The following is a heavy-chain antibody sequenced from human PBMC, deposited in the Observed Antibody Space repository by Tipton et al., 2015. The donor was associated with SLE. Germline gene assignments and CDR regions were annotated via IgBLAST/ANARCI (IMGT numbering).Heavy chain of an antibody. J-gene: IGHJ5*02. CDR2: INHRGST. CDR1: GGSISSSSSYY. D-gene: IGHD1-14*01. Sequence: TLSLTCAVYGGSISSSSSYYWAWIRQPPGKGVEWIGEINHRGSTNYNPSLKSRVTISVDTSKNQFSLMLSSVTAADSSLYYCSRVRINRITSGGWFDPWGQGTLVTVSS. V-gene: IGHV4-34*01. CDR3: SRVRINRITSGGWFDP.